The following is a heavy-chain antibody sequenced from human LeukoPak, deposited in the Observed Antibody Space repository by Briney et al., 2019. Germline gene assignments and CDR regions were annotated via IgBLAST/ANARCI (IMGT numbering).Heavy chain of an antibody. CDR1: GCSISSSSYY. J-gene: IGHJ6*02. V-gene: IGHV4-39*02. CDR3: AREVVPAAIKGEGMDV. CDR2: IYYSGST. D-gene: IGHD2-2*02. Sequence: PSETLSLTCTVSGCSISSSSYYWGWIRQPPGKGLEWIGSIYYSGSTYYNPSLKSRVTISVDTSKNQFSLKLGSVTAADTAVYYCAREVVPAAIKGEGMDVWGQGTTVTVSS.